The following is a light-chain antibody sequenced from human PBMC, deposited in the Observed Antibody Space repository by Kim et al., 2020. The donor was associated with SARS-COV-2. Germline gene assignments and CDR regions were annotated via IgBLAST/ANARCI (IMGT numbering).Light chain of an antibody. J-gene: IGLJ3*02. Sequence: QSVLTQPASVSGSPGQSISISCTGTSSNIGSYNYVSWHQQHPGKAPKLMIYDVNKRPSGISSRFSGSKSGSTASLTISGLQAEDEADYYCSSFTTRSTLVFGGGTKVTV. CDR1: SSNIGSYNY. V-gene: IGLV2-14*03. CDR3: SSFTTRSTLV. CDR2: DVN.